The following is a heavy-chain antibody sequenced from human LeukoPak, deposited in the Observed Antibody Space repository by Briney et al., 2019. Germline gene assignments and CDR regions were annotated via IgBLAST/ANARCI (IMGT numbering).Heavy chain of an antibody. J-gene: IGHJ4*02. Sequence: PGRSLRLSCAASGFTFRNYGMHWVRQSPGKGLEWVSYISSSSSTIYYADSVKGRFTISRDNAKNSLYLQMNSLRAEDTAVYYCARDAYWGQGTLVTVSS. CDR3: ARDAY. CDR2: ISSSSSTI. CDR1: GFTFRNYG. V-gene: IGHV3-48*01.